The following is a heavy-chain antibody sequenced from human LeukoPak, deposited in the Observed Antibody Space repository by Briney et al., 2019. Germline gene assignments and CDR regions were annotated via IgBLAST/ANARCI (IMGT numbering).Heavy chain of an antibody. CDR3: ARDLEMTTVTTGWFDP. J-gene: IGHJ5*02. D-gene: IGHD4-17*01. V-gene: IGHV1-69*13. CDR1: GGTFSGYA. Sequence: ASVKVSCKASGGTFSGYAISWVRQAPGQGLEWMGGIIPIFGTANYAQKFQGRVTITADESTSTAYMELRSLRSEDTAVYYCARDLEMTTVTTGWFDPWGQGTLVTVSS. CDR2: IIPIFGTA.